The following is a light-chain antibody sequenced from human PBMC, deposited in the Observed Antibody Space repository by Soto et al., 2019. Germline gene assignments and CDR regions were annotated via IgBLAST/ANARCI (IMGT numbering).Light chain of an antibody. CDR3: QKYNSVPLT. Sequence: DIQMTQSPSSLSASVGGRVTITCRASQGISNSLAWYQQKPGKVPELLIYGASTLQSGVPSRFSGSGSGTEFTLTISSLQPEDVATYYCQKYNSVPLTFGPGTKVDIK. CDR1: QGISNS. V-gene: IGKV1-27*01. J-gene: IGKJ3*01. CDR2: GAS.